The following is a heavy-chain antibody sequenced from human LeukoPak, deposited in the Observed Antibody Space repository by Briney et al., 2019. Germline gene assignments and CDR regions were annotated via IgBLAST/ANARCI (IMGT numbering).Heavy chain of an antibody. CDR1: GGSISSDY. CDR3: ARERGYXYGYQIDY. CDR2: IYYTGNT. V-gene: IGHV4-59*01. J-gene: IGHJ4*02. D-gene: IGHD5-18*01. Sequence: SETLSLTCTVSGGSISSDYWSWIRQPPGKGLEWIGYIYYTGNTDYNPSLKSRLTISVDTSKNQFSLRLSSVTAADTAIYYCARERGYXYGYQIDYWGQGTLVTVSS.